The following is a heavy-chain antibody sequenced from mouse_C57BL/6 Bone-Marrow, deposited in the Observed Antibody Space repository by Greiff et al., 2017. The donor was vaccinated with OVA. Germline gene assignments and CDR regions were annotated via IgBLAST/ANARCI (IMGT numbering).Heavy chain of an antibody. J-gene: IGHJ4*01. CDR2: IDPENGDT. D-gene: IGHD2-5*01. Sequence: EVQLQQSGAELVRPGASVKLSCTASGFNIKDAYMHWVKQRPEKGLEWIGWIDPENGDTEYASKFQGKATMTADTSSNTAYLQRSSLTSEDTAVYYCTTPYYNNYEAMYYWGQGTSVTVSS. V-gene: IGHV14-4*01. CDR3: TTPYYNNYEAMYY. CDR1: GFNIKDAY.